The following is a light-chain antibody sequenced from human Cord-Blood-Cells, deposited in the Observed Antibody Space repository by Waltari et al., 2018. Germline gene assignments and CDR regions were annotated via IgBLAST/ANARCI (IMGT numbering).Light chain of an antibody. CDR3: QQSYSTPVT. J-gene: IGKJ5*01. Sequence: DMQMTQSPSSLSGSVGDRVTIPCRASQSISSYLNWYQQKPGKAPKLLIYAASSLQSGVPSRFSGSGSGTDFTLTISSLQPEDFATYYCQQSYSTPVTFGQGTRLEIK. V-gene: IGKV1-39*01. CDR2: AAS. CDR1: QSISSY.